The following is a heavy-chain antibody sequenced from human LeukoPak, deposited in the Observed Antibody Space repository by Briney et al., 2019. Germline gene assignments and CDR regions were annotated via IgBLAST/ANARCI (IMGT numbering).Heavy chain of an antibody. Sequence: PGGSLRLSCAASGFTFSTYTMNWVRQVPGKGLEWVSAISGGGGSTYYADSVRGRFTISRDNSKNTVYLQMNSLRAEDTAVYYCAKRENYYDSSGYHYVGAFDIWGQGTMVTVSS. CDR1: GFTFSTYT. CDR3: AKRENYYDSSGYHYVGAFDI. D-gene: IGHD3-22*01. J-gene: IGHJ3*02. CDR2: ISGGGGST. V-gene: IGHV3-23*01.